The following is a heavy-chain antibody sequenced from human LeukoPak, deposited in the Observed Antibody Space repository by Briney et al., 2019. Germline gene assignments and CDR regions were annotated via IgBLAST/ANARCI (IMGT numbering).Heavy chain of an antibody. D-gene: IGHD1-26*01. CDR3: AKGVGATGRYYFDY. V-gene: IGHV3-9*03. J-gene: IGHJ4*02. Sequence: GGSLRLSCAASGFTFDDYAMHWVRQAPGKGLEWVSGISWNSGSIGYADSVKGRFTISRDNAKNSLYLQMNRLRAEDMALYYCAKGVGATGRYYFDYWGQGALVTVSS. CDR1: GFTFDDYA. CDR2: ISWNSGSI.